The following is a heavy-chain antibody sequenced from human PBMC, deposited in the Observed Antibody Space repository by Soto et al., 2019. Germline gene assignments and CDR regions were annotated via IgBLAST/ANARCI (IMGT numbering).Heavy chain of an antibody. Sequence: ASVKVSCKASGYTFTGYYMHWVRQAPGQGLEWMGWINPNSGGTNYAQKFQGRVTMTRDTSISTAYMELSRLRSDDTAVYYCARGDSSGWYEYYYYSMDVWGQGTTVTVSS. J-gene: IGHJ6*02. CDR1: GYTFTGYY. CDR2: INPNSGGT. V-gene: IGHV1-2*02. CDR3: ARGDSSGWYEYYYYSMDV. D-gene: IGHD6-19*01.